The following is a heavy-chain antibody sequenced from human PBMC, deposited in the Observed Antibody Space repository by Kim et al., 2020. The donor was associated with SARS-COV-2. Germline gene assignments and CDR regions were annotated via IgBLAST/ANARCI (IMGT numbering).Heavy chain of an antibody. CDR1: GFTFKNYA. CDR3: AKGAESNGREGEH. J-gene: IGHJ1*01. CDR2: VTGNGKST. V-gene: IGHV3-23*01. Sequence: GGSLRLSCAVSGFTFKNYAMSWARQAPGKGLEWVSTVTGNGKSTYYADSVKGRFTISRDNAKNTLFLQMNSLRAEDTAVYYCAKGAESNGREGEHWGQDTPVTVAS. D-gene: IGHD2-8*01.